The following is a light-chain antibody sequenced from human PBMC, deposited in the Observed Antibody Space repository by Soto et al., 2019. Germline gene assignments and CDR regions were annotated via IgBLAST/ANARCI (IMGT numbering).Light chain of an antibody. CDR1: TSDVGGYNY. CDR3: SSYTDDNTVV. Sequence: QSALTQPASVSGSPGQSITISCTGTTSDVGGYNYVSWYQQHPGKAPKLMVYEVDNRPSGVSYRFSDSKSGNTASLTISGLQAEDEADYYCSSYTDDNTVVFGGGTKVTVL. V-gene: IGLV2-14*01. J-gene: IGLJ2*01. CDR2: EVD.